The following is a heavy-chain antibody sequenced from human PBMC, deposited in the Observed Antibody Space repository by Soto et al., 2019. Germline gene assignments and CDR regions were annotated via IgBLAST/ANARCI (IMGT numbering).Heavy chain of an antibody. CDR2: ISAYNGNT. Sequence: QVQLVQSGAEVKKPGASVKVSCKASGYTFTSYGISWVRQAPGQGLEWMGWISAYNGNTNYAQKLQGRVTMTTDTSTGTAYMELRSLRSDDTAVYYCARDLSPYGSGSYPIDAFDIWGQGTMVTVSS. CDR1: GYTFTSYG. J-gene: IGHJ3*02. D-gene: IGHD3-10*01. CDR3: ARDLSPYGSGSYPIDAFDI. V-gene: IGHV1-18*01.